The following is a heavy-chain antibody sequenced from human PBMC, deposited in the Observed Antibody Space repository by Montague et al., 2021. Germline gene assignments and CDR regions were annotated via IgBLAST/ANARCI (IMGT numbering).Heavy chain of an antibody. D-gene: IGHD3-22*01. CDR1: GDSVRCGIYH. J-gene: IGHJ5*02. V-gene: IGHV4-61*01. CDR3: AAYYYGGGGRGS. CDR2: ICDGGSA. Sequence: QTLSLTCSVSGDSVRCGIYHWGWIRQSPGKGLEWIGYICDGGSATYKTSLGSRVTMSLDTSSNQFSLNLRSATAADTAVYYCAAYYYGGGGRGSWGQGTLVTVSS.